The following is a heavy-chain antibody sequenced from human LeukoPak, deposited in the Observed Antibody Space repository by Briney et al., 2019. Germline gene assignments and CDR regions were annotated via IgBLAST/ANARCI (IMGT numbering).Heavy chain of an antibody. Sequence: GGSLRLSCAASGFTFSSYWMSWVRQAPGKGLEWVANIKQDGSEKNYVDSVKGRFTISRDNAKNSLYLQMNSLRAEDTAVYYCARVRRYYDSSGYYDAFDIWGQGTMVTVSS. CDR2: IKQDGSEK. D-gene: IGHD3-22*01. CDR3: ARVRRYYDSSGYYDAFDI. CDR1: GFTFSSYW. J-gene: IGHJ3*02. V-gene: IGHV3-7*03.